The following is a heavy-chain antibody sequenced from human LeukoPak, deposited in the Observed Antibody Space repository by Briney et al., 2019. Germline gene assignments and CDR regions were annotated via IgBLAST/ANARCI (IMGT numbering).Heavy chain of an antibody. Sequence: ASVKVSCKASGYTFTGYYMHWVRQAPGQGLEWMGWINPNSGGTNYAQKIQGRATMTRDTSISTAYMELSRLRSDDTAVYYCARDYYGSGSYYAPFDYWGQGTLVTVSS. CDR3: ARDYYGSGSYYAPFDY. J-gene: IGHJ4*02. V-gene: IGHV1-2*02. CDR1: GYTFTGYY. D-gene: IGHD3-10*01. CDR2: INPNSGGT.